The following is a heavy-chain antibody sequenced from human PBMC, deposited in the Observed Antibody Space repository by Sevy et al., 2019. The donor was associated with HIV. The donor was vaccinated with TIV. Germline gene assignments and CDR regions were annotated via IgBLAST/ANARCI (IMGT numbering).Heavy chain of an antibody. CDR3: ARALADWGSFHYSS. Sequence: GGSLRLSCAASGFTFATYWMTWVRQAPGKGLEWVAYIKQDGTDKYYVDSVRDRFAISRDNAKNSLYLHMSGLRAEDTAVYYCARALADWGSFHYSSWGRGTLVTVSS. CDR2: IKQDGTDK. D-gene: IGHD3-16*02. CDR1: GFTFATYW. V-gene: IGHV3-7*01. J-gene: IGHJ4*02.